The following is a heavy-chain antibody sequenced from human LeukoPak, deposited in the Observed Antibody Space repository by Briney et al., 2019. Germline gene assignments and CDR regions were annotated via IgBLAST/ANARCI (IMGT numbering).Heavy chain of an antibody. CDR3: ANDLPTMVWFDY. Sequence: GGSLRLSCAASGFTFSSYWMSWGRHAPGQGLELVSSISVSGGTTYYADSVTGRFTISRDNSKKMLYLQMVSLRAEDTAVYYCANDLPTMVWFDYWGQGALVTVSS. D-gene: IGHD3-10*01. V-gene: IGHV3-23*01. CDR2: ISVSGGTT. J-gene: IGHJ4*02. CDR1: GFTFSSYW.